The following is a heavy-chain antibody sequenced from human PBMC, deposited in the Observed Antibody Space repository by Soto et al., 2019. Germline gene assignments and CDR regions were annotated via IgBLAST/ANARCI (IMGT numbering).Heavy chain of an antibody. CDR1: GFTFSNVG. D-gene: IGHD3-10*01. Sequence: GGSLRLSCAASGFTFSNVGMHWVRQAPGKGLEWVAVISYDGNNNYYADSVKGRFTISRDSSENTLYLQMNSLRAEDTALYYCARDSDPSMGRVVLTDDFDYWGQGTLVTVSS. V-gene: IGHV3-30-3*01. J-gene: IGHJ4*02. CDR3: ARDSDPSMGRVVLTDDFDY. CDR2: ISYDGNNN.